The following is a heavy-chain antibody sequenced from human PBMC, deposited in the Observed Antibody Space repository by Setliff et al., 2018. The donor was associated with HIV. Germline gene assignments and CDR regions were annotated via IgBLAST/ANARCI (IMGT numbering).Heavy chain of an antibody. Sequence: ASVKVSCKVSGYTLTELSMHWVRQAPGKGLEWMGRFDPEDGDTIYAQKFQGRVTMTEDTSADTAYMELSSLRSEDTAVYYCATAKEVWLAEGGFDYWGQGARVTVSS. V-gene: IGHV1-24*01. CDR1: GYTLTELS. CDR3: ATAKEVWLAEGGFDY. D-gene: IGHD6-19*01. J-gene: IGHJ4*02. CDR2: FDPEDGDT.